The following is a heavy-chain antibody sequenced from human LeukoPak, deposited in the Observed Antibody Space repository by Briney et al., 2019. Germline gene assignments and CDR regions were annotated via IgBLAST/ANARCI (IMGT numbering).Heavy chain of an antibody. CDR1: GFMFNSYV. CDR2: INGGGGNT. CDR3: ARVGDFWSYYYYNMDV. D-gene: IGHD3-3*01. V-gene: IGHV3-23*01. J-gene: IGHJ6*02. Sequence: GGSLRLSCAASGFMFNSYVMSWVRQAPGKGLEWVSAINGGGGNTYYADSVKGRFTISRDTSMNTLYLQMNSLRAEDTATYYCARVGDFWSYYYYNMDVWGQGTTVTVSS.